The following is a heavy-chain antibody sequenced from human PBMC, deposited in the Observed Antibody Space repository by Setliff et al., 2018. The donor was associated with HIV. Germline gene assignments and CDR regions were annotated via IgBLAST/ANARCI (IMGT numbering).Heavy chain of an antibody. CDR2: IIPVFGTA. CDR1: GGTFNSYA. Sequence: SVKVSCKASGGTFNSYAINWVRQAPGQGLEWMGGIIPVFGTANYAQNFQGRVTITADESTSTAYMELSSLRSEDTAVYYCARRPLSYSSGRGAFDIWGQGTMVTVSS. CDR3: ARRPLSYSSGRGAFDI. J-gene: IGHJ3*02. V-gene: IGHV1-69*13. D-gene: IGHD6-19*01.